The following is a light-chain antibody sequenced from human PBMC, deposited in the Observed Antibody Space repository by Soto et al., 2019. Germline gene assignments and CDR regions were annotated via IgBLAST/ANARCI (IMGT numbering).Light chain of an antibody. Sequence: QSALTQPASVSGSPGQSITISCTGTSSDVGGYNYVSWYQHHPGKAPKLMIYEVSNRPSGVSNRFSGSKSGNTASLTISGLQAEDEADYYCSSYTSSSTRVFGGGTKVTVL. J-gene: IGLJ2*01. V-gene: IGLV2-14*01. CDR3: SSYTSSSTRV. CDR2: EVS. CDR1: SSDVGGYNY.